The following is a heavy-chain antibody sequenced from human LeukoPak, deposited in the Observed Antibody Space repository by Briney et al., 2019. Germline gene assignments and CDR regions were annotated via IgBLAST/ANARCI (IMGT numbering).Heavy chain of an antibody. J-gene: IGHJ4*02. V-gene: IGHV5-51*01. CDR2: IYPGDSDT. CDR3: ARSTAMDQNDY. Sequence: WMVIIYPGDSDTRYSPSFQGQVTISADKSISTAYLQWSSLKASDTAMYYCARSTAMDQNDYWGQGTLVTVSS. D-gene: IGHD5-18*01.